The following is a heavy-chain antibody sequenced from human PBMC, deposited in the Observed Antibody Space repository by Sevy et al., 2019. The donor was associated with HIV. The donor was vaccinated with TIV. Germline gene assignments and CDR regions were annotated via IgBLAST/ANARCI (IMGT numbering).Heavy chain of an antibody. CDR1: GFSFSRHG. V-gene: IGHV3-30*18. Sequence: GGSLRLSCVAAGFSFSRHGMHWARQAPGKGLEWVAVISNDGSDKEYAESVKGRFTVSIDNSKDTVYLQMNSLRLDDTAVYYCANSRGRYEGSSWLYYYYIMDVWGQGTTVTVSS. CDR2: ISNDGSDK. CDR3: ANSRGRYEGSSWLYYYYIMDV. D-gene: IGHD6-13*01. J-gene: IGHJ6*02.